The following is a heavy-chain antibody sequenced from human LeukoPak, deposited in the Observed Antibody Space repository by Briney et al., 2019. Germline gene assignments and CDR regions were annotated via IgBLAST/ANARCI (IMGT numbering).Heavy chain of an antibody. CDR3: TGLDDTSGYHWRNSVAFDI. CDR2: IRIKADSYAT. V-gene: IGHV3-73*01. D-gene: IGHD3-22*01. J-gene: IGHJ3*02. Sequence: GGSLRLSCVASGFSFSGSAMHWVRQASGKGLEWVGRIRIKADSYATEYTASVKGRFTISRDDSKNTAYLQMNSLKTEDTAVYYCTGLDDTSGYHWRNSVAFDIWGQGTMVTVSS. CDR1: GFSFSGSA.